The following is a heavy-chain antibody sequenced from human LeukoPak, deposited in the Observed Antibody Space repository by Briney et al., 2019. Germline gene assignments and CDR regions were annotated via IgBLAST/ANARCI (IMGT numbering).Heavy chain of an antibody. CDR2: VYPGDSDT. Sequence: GESLKISCKGSGYSFSSHWIGWVRQMPEKGLERMGIVYPGDSDTRYSPSFQGQVTISADKSISTAYLQWSSLKASDTAMYYCARERSSGYYTEDAFDIWGQGTMVTVSS. CDR3: ARERSSGYYTEDAFDI. V-gene: IGHV5-51*01. J-gene: IGHJ3*02. D-gene: IGHD3-22*01. CDR1: GYSFSSHW.